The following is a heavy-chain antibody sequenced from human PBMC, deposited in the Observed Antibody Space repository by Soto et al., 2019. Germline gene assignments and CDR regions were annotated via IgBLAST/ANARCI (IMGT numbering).Heavy chain of an antibody. CDR1: AFNLRSYS. D-gene: IGHD3-10*01. Sequence: QAQLVQSGPEVQKPGASMKVSCKASAFNLRSYSIHWVRQAPGQRLEWMGGIIPKFGTTNYAQKFRGRVTITADESTSTAYMEVSSLGSEDTAVYYCARASCRGFYNWFDTWGQGTLLTVSS. CDR2: IIPKFGTT. V-gene: IGHV1-69*13. CDR3: ARASCRGFYNWFDT. J-gene: IGHJ5*02.